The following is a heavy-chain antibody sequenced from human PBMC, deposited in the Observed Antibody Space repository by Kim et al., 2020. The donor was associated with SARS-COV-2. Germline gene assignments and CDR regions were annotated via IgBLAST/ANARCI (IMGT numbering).Heavy chain of an antibody. CDR3: ARYDSSGYYGYFDY. CDR1: GFTFSSYS. CDR2: ISSSSSTI. V-gene: IGHV3-48*04. D-gene: IGHD3-22*01. Sequence: GGSLRLSCAASGFTFSSYSMNWVRQAPGKGLEWVSYISSSSSTIYYADYVKGRFTISRDNAKNSLYLQRNSLRAEDTAVYYCARYDSSGYYGYFDYWGQGTLVTVSS. J-gene: IGHJ4*02.